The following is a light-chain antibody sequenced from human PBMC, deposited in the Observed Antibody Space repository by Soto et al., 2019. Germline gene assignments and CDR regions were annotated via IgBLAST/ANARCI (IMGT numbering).Light chain of an antibody. J-gene: IGLJ3*02. CDR2: AVT. V-gene: IGLV2-11*01. Sequence: QSALTQPRSVSGSPGQSVTISCTGTNSDVGAYTLVSWYQQLPGKAPKLIISAVTYRPSGVPDRFSGSKSGNTASLTISGLQTEDEADYYCFSYTASDMWVFGGGTKLIVL. CDR1: NSDVGAYTL. CDR3: FSYTASDMWV.